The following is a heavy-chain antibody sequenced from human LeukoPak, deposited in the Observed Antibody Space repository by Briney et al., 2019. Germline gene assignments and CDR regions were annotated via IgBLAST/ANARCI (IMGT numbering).Heavy chain of an antibody. J-gene: IGHJ5*02. V-gene: IGHV1-69*04. CDR3: ARDKLTEYYYDSSGYYFDP. CDR1: GGTFSSYA. Sequence: ASVKVSCKASGGTFSSYAISWVRQAPGQGLEWMGRIIPILGIANCAQKFQGRVTITADKSTSTAYMELSSLRSEDTAVYYCARDKLTEYYYDSSGYYFDPWGRGTLVTVSS. D-gene: IGHD3-22*01. CDR2: IIPILGIA.